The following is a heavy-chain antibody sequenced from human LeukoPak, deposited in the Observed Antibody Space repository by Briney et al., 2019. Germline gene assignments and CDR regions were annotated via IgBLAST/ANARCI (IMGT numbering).Heavy chain of an antibody. Sequence: GESLKISCKGSGYSFTRYWIAWVRQMPGKGLEWMGMIYPGDSDTRYSPSFKGQVTISADKSISAAYLQWSSLKASDTAMYYCARRGYGYSQPDYWGQGTPVTVSS. V-gene: IGHV5-51*01. J-gene: IGHJ4*02. CDR1: GYSFTRYW. CDR3: ARRGYGYSQPDY. D-gene: IGHD5-18*01. CDR2: IYPGDSDT.